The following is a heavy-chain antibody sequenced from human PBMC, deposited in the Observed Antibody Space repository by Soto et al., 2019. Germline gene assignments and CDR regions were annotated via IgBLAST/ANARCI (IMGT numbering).Heavy chain of an antibody. CDR3: VRDALRGGSYSYGMDV. J-gene: IGHJ6*02. CDR2: IYPGDLDT. D-gene: IGHD6-25*01. Sequence: PGESPKISCKSSGYSFTIYWNGWVRQMPGKGLEWVGIIYPGDLDTRYSPSFRGQVTISADRSTSTAYLQWNSLKASDTAIYYCVRDALRGGSYSYGMDVWGQGTTVTVSS. V-gene: IGHV5-51*01. CDR1: GYSFTIYW.